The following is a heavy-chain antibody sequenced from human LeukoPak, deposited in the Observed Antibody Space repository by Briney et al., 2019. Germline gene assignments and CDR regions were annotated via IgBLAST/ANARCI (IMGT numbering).Heavy chain of an antibody. D-gene: IGHD1-1*01. V-gene: IGHV3-23*01. CDR3: SAWNVSPTGYF. CDR1: GFTFRSHD. Sequence: GGSLRLSSGASGFTFRSHDMTGVRQAPGKGLEWVSGIGVSGSPSYNSDSVKGRFTISRDNSNNTLYLQMSSLRAEDTAVYYCSAWNVSPTGYF. CDR2: IGVSGSPS. J-gene: IGHJ4*01.